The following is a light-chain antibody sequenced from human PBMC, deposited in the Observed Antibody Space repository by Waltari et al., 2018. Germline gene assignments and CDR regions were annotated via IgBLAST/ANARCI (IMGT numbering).Light chain of an antibody. J-gene: IGLJ3*02. CDR3: CSYAGSGYSV. CDR1: SGDLGSYNY. Sequence: QSALTQPPSASGSPGQSVTIPCTGTSGDLGSYNYVSWYQQEPGRGPTLIIYDVNKRPSGVPDRFSGSKSGNTASLTVSGLQAEDEADYFCCSYAGSGYSVFGGGTKLTVL. CDR2: DVN. V-gene: IGLV2-8*01.